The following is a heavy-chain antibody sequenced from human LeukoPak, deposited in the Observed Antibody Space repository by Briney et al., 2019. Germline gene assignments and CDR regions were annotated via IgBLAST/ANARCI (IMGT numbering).Heavy chain of an antibody. D-gene: IGHD2-8*01. CDR2: ITGSSTTM. CDR3: ARDNDRKDDS. J-gene: IGHJ4*02. Sequence: PGGSLRLSCAASGFTFSHYNMNWVRQAPGKGLEWVSYITGSSTTMYYADSVKGRFTISRDNAKNSVYLQMNNLRAEDTALYYCARDNDRKDDSWGQGTLVTVSS. CDR1: GFTFSHYN. V-gene: IGHV3-48*04.